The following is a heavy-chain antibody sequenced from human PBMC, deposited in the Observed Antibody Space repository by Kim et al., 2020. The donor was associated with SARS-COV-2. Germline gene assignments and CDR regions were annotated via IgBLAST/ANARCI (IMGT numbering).Heavy chain of an antibody. CDR1: GGSISSYY. CDR3: ARAPRGYCSSTSCYRGDKGYYYYGMDD. V-gene: IGHV4-59*13. CDR2: IYYSGST. D-gene: IGHD2-2*02. Sequence: SETLSLTCTVSGGSISSYYWSWIRQPPGKGLEWIGYIYYSGSTNYNPSLKSRVTISVDTSKNQFSLKLSSVTAADTAVYYCARAPRGYCSSTSCYRGDKGYYYYGMDDWGQGTTVTVSS. J-gene: IGHJ6*02.